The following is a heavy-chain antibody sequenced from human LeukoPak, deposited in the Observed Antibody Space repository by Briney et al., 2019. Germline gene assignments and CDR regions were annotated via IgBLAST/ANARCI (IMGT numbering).Heavy chain of an antibody. CDR2: MNPNSGNT. CDR3: ARAPIIAAPLTTGFDP. J-gene: IGHJ5*02. CDR1: GYTFTSYD. V-gene: IGHV1-8*01. D-gene: IGHD6-6*01. Sequence: ASVKVSCKASGYTFTSYDINWVRQATGQGLEWMGWMNPNSGNTGYAQKFQGRVTMTRNTSISTAYMELSSLRSEDTAVYYCARAPIIAAPLTTGFDPWGEGTLVSVPS.